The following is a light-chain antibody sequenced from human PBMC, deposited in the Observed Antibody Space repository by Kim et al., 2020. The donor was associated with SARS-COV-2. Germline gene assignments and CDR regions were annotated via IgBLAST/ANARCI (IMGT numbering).Light chain of an antibody. CDR1: SSDVGGYNY. CDR2: DVS. V-gene: IGLV2-11*01. Sequence: QPALTQPRSVSGSPGQSITISCTGTSSDVGGYNYVTWYQQHPGKAPKVIIYDVSKRPSGIPDRFSGSKSGNTASLTISGLQTEDEGDYHCCSYAGSNDLVFGGGTKVTVL. J-gene: IGLJ2*01. CDR3: CSYAGSNDLV.